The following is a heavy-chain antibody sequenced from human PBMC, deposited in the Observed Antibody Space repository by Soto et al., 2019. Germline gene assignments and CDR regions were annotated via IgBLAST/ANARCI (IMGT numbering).Heavy chain of an antibody. CDR2: INHSGST. CDR3: ASGSYLPFDY. V-gene: IGHV4-34*01. D-gene: IGHD1-26*01. CDR1: GGSFSGYH. Sequence: SETLSLTCAVYGGSFSGYHWSWIRQPPGKGLEWIGEINHSGSTNYNPSLKSRVTISVDTSKNQFSLKLSSVTAADTAVYYCASGSYLPFDYWGQGTLVTVSS. J-gene: IGHJ4*02.